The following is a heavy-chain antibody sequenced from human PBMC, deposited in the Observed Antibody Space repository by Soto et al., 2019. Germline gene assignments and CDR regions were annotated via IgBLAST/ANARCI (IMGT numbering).Heavy chain of an antibody. CDR2: IYYSGST. J-gene: IGHJ5*02. V-gene: IGHV4-61*01. CDR1: GDSVNSATYY. CDR3: ARSVDP. Sequence: SETMSLTCTVSGDSVNSATYYWSWIRQPPGKGLEWIGYIYYSGSTYYNPSLKSRVTISVDTSKNQFSLKLSSVTAADTAVYYCARSVDPWGQGTLVTVSS.